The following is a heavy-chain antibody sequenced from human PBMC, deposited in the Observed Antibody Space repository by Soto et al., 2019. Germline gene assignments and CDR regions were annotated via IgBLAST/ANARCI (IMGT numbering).Heavy chain of an antibody. Sequence: SETLSLTCTVSGGSIRSYYWSWIRQPPGKGLEWIGCIYYSGSTNYNPSLKSRVTISVDTSKNQFSLKLSSVTAADTAVYYCARETPPYYYDSSGYYHRVDYWGQGTLVTVS. CDR3: ARETPPYYYDSSGYYHRVDY. D-gene: IGHD3-22*01. CDR1: GGSIRSYY. J-gene: IGHJ4*02. CDR2: IYYSGST. V-gene: IGHV4-59*01.